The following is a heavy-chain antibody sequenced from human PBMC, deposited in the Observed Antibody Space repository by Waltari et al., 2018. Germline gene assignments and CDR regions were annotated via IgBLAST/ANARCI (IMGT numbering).Heavy chain of an antibody. CDR3: ARGGSGSYSTWFDP. V-gene: IGHV3-48*04. CDR1: GFTFSSYS. CDR2: ISSSSSTI. J-gene: IGHJ5*02. D-gene: IGHD1-26*01. Sequence: EVQLVESGGGLVQPGGSLRLSCAASGFTFSSYSMNWVRQAPGKGLEWVSYISSSSSTIYYADSVKGRFNISRDNAKNSLYLQMNSLRAEDTAVYYCARGGSGSYSTWFDPWGQGTLVTVSS.